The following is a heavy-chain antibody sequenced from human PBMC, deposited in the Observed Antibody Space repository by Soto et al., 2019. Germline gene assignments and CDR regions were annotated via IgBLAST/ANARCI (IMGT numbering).Heavy chain of an antibody. V-gene: IGHV4-30-2*01. D-gene: IGHD5-18*01. CDR2: IYHSGST. CDR1: GGSISSGGYS. Sequence: PSETLSLTCAVSGGSISSGGYSWSWIRQPPGKGLEWIGYIYHSGSTYYNPSLKSRVTISVDRSKDQFSLKLSSVTAADTAVYYCARARGYSSPFFDYWGQGTPVTVSS. CDR3: ARARGYSSPFFDY. J-gene: IGHJ4*02.